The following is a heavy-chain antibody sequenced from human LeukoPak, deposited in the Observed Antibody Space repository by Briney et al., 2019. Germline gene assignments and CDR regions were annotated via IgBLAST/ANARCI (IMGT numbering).Heavy chain of an antibody. CDR1: GGAVSSSNYY. Sequence: SETLSLTCTASGGAVSSSNYYWCWIRQPPGKGLEWIGYIYYSGTTNYNPSLKSRVTISVDTSKNQFSLKLSSVTAADTAVYYCARNPRSGYFPHYHYYGMDVWGQGTTVTVSS. J-gene: IGHJ6*02. CDR2: IYYSGTT. D-gene: IGHD3-3*01. CDR3: ARNPRSGYFPHYHYYGMDV. V-gene: IGHV4-61*01.